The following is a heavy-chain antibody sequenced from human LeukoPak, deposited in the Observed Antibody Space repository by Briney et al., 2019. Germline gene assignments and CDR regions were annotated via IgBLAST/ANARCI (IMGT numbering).Heavy chain of an antibody. CDR1: GGSISSGSYY. CDR2: IYTSGST. D-gene: IGHD3-3*01. Sequence: SETLSLTCTVSGGSISSGSYYWSWIRQPAGKGLEWIGRIYTSGSTNYNPSLKSRVTISVDTSKNQFSLKLSSVTAADPAVYYCARDRSGYFDPWGQGTLVTVSS. J-gene: IGHJ5*02. V-gene: IGHV4-61*02. CDR3: ARDRSGYFDP.